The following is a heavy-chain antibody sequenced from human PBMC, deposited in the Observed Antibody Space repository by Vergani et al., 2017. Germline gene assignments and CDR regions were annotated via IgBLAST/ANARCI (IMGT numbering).Heavy chain of an antibody. D-gene: IGHD2-2*01. Sequence: EVQLVESGGGLVQPGGSLRLSCAASGFTFSSYWMSWVRQAPGKGLEWVANIKQDGSEKYYVDSVKGRFTISRDNAKNSLNLQMNSLRAEDTAVYYCAREVYCSSTSCSDSSWFDYWGQGTLVTVSS. CDR2: IKQDGSEK. CDR3: AREVYCSSTSCSDSSWFDY. J-gene: IGHJ4*02. CDR1: GFTFSSYW. V-gene: IGHV3-7*01.